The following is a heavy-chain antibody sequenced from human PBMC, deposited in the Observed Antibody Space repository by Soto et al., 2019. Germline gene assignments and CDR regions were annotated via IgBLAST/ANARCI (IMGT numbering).Heavy chain of an antibody. V-gene: IGHV1-69*12. D-gene: IGHD6-19*01. CDR1: GGTFSSYA. J-gene: IGHJ2*01. Sequence: QVQLVQSGAEVKKPGSSVKVSCKASGGTFSSYAISWVRQAPGQGLEWMGGIIPIFGTANYAQKCQGRVTITADESTSTAYMELSSLRSEDTAVYYCARDKWAGSFPNWYFDLWGRGTLVTVSS. CDR2: IIPIFGTA. CDR3: ARDKWAGSFPNWYFDL.